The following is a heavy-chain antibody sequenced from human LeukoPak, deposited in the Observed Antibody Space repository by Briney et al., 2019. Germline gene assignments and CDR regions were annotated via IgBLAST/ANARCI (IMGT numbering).Heavy chain of an antibody. J-gene: IGHJ4*02. CDR1: VFTFSSYI. CDR3: AREGWLVQYFDY. V-gene: IGHV3-21*06. Sequence: GGSLRLSCAASVFTFSSYIMNWVRPAPGKGLEWVSSISSSSSFIYCADSVKDRFTISRDNAKNSLDLQMNSRRAENTAVYYCAREGWLVQYFDYWGQGTLVTVSS. D-gene: IGHD6-19*01. CDR2: ISSSSSFI.